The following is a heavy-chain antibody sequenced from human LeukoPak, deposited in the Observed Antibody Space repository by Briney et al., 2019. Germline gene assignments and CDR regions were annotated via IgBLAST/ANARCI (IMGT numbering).Heavy chain of an antibody. J-gene: IGHJ4*02. CDR1: GFTFSSYS. D-gene: IGHD2-15*01. CDR3: AREAVEGGFVDY. Sequence: PGGSLRLSCAASGFTFSSYSMNWVRQAPGKGLEWVSSISSSSSYIYYADSVKGRFTISRDNAKNSLYLQMNSLRAEDTAVYYCAREAVEGGFVDYWGQGTLVTVSS. V-gene: IGHV3-21*01. CDR2: ISSSSSYI.